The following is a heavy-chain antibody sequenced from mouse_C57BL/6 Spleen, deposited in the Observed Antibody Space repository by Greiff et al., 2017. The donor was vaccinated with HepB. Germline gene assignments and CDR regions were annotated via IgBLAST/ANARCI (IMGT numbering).Heavy chain of an antibody. J-gene: IGHJ4*01. CDR1: GYTFTSYW. CDR2: IYPGSGST. D-gene: IGHD1-1*01. Sequence: VQLQQPGAELVKPGASVKMSCKASGYTFTSYWITWVKQRPGQGLEWIGDIYPGSGSTNYNEKFKSKATLTVDTSSSTAYMQLSSLTSEDSAVYYCARDTTVVPYYAMDYWGQGTSVTVSS. V-gene: IGHV1-55*01. CDR3: ARDTTVVPYYAMDY.